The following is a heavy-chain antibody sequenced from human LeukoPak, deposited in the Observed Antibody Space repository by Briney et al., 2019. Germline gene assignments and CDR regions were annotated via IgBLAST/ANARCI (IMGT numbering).Heavy chain of an antibody. J-gene: IGHJ5*02. CDR3: ARDYRGSFDP. CDR2: IYYSRST. CDR1: GGSFSTYY. D-gene: IGHD1-26*01. V-gene: IGHV4-59*01. Sequence: SETLSLTCAVYGGSFSTYYWSWIRQPPGKGLEWIGYIYYSRSTNYNSSLKSRVTISVDTSKNQFSLKLSSVTAADTAVYYCARDYRGSFDPWGQGTLVTVSS.